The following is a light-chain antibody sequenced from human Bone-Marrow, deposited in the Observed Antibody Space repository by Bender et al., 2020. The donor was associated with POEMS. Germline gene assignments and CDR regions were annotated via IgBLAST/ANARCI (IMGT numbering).Light chain of an antibody. CDR2: DVS. CDR1: SSDVGAYNH. J-gene: IGLJ3*02. Sequence: QSALTQPRSVSGSPGQSVTISCTGTSSDVGAYNHVSWYQQHPGKAPKVMIYDVSKRPSGVSNRFSGSKSGNTASLTISGLQADDEADYYCCSYAGDTTVFGGGTKLTVL. CDR3: CSYAGDTTV. V-gene: IGLV2-11*01.